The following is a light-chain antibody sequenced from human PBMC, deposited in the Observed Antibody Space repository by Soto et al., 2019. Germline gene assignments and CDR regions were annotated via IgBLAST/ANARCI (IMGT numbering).Light chain of an antibody. Sequence: DVQMTQSPSSLSASVGDRVTIACRASQPIGNYLNWYQQKPGEAPKVLIFAASSLRSCVPSGFSGSGYGTDFTPNIHNLQHEDSATYYCQQTHAHPLTSGHGTRL. V-gene: IGKV1-39*01. J-gene: IGKJ5*01. CDR2: AAS. CDR1: QPIGNY. CDR3: QQTHAHPLT.